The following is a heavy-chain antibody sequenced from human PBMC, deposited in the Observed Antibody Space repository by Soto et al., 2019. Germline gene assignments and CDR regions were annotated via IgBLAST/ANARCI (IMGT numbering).Heavy chain of an antibody. CDR2: IVVGSGNT. CDR1: GFTFTSSA. V-gene: IGHV1-58*01. D-gene: IGHD2-21*02. CDR3: AAALAYCGGDCYGGVDY. J-gene: IGHJ4*02. Sequence: QMQLVQSGPEVKKPGTSVKVSCKASGFTFTSSAVQWVRQARGQRLEWIGWIVVGSGNTNYAQKFQERVTITRDMSTSTAYMELSSLRSEDTAVYYCAAALAYCGGDCYGGVDYWGQGTLVTVSS.